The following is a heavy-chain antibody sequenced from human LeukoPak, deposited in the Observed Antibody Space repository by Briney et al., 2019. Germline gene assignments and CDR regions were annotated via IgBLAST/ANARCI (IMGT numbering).Heavy chain of an antibody. CDR3: AKRIFDFAVAGEENFDL. D-gene: IGHD6-19*01. CDR2: ISYDGTDK. Sequence: GGSLRLFCAASGFAFSSYGMHWARQAPGKGLEWVALISYDGTDKYYADSVKGRFAISRDNSENTLYLQMNTLRPEDTAVYYCAKRIFDFAVAGEENFDLWGRGTLVTVSS. J-gene: IGHJ2*01. CDR1: GFAFSSYG. V-gene: IGHV3-30*18.